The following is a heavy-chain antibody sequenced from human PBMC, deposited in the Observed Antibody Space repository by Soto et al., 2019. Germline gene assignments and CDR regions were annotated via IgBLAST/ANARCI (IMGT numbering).Heavy chain of an antibody. J-gene: IGHJ5*02. V-gene: IGHV4-31*03. CDR3: ARGGPAAMIDNWFDP. CDR2: IYYSGST. D-gene: IGHD2-2*01. Sequence: SETLSLTCTVSGGSISSGGYYWSWIRQDPGKGLEWIGYIYYSGSTYYNPSLKSRVTISVDTSKNQFSLKLSSVTAADTAVYYCARGGPAAMIDNWFDPWGQGTLVTVSS. CDR1: GGSISSGGYY.